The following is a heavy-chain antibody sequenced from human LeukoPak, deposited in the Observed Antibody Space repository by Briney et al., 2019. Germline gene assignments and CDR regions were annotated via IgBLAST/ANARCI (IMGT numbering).Heavy chain of an antibody. CDR1: GYTLTELS. CDR2: FDPEDGET. CDR3: ATVGSDSHGDYYYGMDV. V-gene: IGHV1-24*01. Sequence: ASVKVSCKVSGYTLTELSMHWVRQAPGKGLEWMGGFDPEDGETIYAQKFQGRVTMTEDTSTDTAYMELSSLRSEDTAVYYCATVGSDSHGDYYYGMDVWGQGTTVTVSS. J-gene: IGHJ6*02. D-gene: IGHD3-22*01.